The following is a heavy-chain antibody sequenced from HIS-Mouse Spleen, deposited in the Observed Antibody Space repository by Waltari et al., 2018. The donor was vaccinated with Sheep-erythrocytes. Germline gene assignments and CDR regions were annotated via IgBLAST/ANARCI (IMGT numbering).Heavy chain of an antibody. V-gene: IGHV1-69*04. J-gene: IGHJ4*02. Sequence: QVQLVQSGAEVKKPGSSVKVSCKASGGTFRSYSIHSVRQAPGQGLEWMGRIIPILGIANYAQKFQGRVTITADKSTSTAYMELSSLRSEDTAVYYCAQTGATTPHFDYWGQGTLVTVSS. CDR1: GGTFRSYS. CDR3: AQTGATTPHFDY. CDR2: IIPILGIA. D-gene: IGHD1-26*01.